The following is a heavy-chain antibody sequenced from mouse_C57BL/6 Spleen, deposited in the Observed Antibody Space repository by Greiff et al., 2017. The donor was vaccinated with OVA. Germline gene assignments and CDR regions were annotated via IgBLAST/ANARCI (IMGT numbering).Heavy chain of an antibody. D-gene: IGHD2-4*01. CDR3: ARSIYYDYDSDFDY. CDR2: IHPNSGST. J-gene: IGHJ2*01. V-gene: IGHV1-64*01. Sequence: QVQLQQPGAELVKPGASVKLSCKASGYTFTSYWMHWVKQRPGQGLEWIGMIHPNSGSTNYNEKFKSKATLTVDKSSSTAYMQLSSLTSEDSAVYYCARSIYYDYDSDFDYWGQGTTLTVSS. CDR1: GYTFTSYW.